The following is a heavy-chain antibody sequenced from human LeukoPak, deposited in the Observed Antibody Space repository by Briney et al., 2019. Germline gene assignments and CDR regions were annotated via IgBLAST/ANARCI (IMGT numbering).Heavy chain of an antibody. J-gene: IGHJ4*02. CDR1: GFTFSSYA. CDR3: ARDGYYYDSSGCQTHYFDY. D-gene: IGHD3-22*01. Sequence: QPGGSLRLSCAASGFTFSSYAMHWVRQAPGKGLEWVAVISYDGSNKYYADSVKGRFTISRDNSKNTLYLQMNSLRAEDTAVYYCARDGYYYDSSGCQTHYFDYWGQGTLVTVSS. CDR2: ISYDGSNK. V-gene: IGHV3-30*04.